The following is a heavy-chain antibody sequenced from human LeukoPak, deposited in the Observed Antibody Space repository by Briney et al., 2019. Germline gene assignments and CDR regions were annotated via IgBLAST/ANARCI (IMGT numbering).Heavy chain of an antibody. CDR3: AKDRVYGSGEFDP. J-gene: IGHJ5*02. Sequence: GGSLRLSCAASGFTFSSYGMHWVRQAPGKGLEWVAVISYDGSNKYYADSVKGRFTISRDNSKNTLYPQMNSLRAEDTAVYYCAKDRVYGSGEFDPWGQGTLVTVSS. CDR1: GFTFSSYG. D-gene: IGHD3-10*01. V-gene: IGHV3-30*18. CDR2: ISYDGSNK.